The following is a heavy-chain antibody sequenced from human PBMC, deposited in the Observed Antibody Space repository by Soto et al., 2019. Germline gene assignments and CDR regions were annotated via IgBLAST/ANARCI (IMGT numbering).Heavy chain of an antibody. Sequence: QVQLQQWGAGLLKPSETLSLTCAVYGGSFSGYYWSWIRQPPGKGLEWIGEINHSGSTNYNPSLKSRVTISVDTSKNQFSLKLSSVTAADTAVYYCARDPYSSGSRFDPWGQGTLVTVSS. D-gene: IGHD6-19*01. CDR1: GGSFSGYY. CDR3: ARDPYSSGSRFDP. J-gene: IGHJ5*02. V-gene: IGHV4-34*01. CDR2: INHSGST.